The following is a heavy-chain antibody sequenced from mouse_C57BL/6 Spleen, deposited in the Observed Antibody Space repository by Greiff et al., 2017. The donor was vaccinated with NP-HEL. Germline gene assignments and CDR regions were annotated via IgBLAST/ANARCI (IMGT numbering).Heavy chain of an antibody. V-gene: IGHV5S21*01. CDR3: TRGGSNYPFDY. CDR2: ISSGGDYI. Sequence: EVMLVESGEGLVKPGGSLKLSCAASGFTFSSYAMSWVRQTPEKRLEWVAYISSGGDYIYYADTVKGRFTISRDNARNTLYLQMSSLKSEDTAMYYCTRGGSNYPFDYWGQGTTLTVSS. J-gene: IGHJ2*01. CDR1: GFTFSSYA. D-gene: IGHD2-5*01.